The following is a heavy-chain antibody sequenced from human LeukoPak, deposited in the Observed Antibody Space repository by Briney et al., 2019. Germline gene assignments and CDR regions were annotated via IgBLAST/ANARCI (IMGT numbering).Heavy chain of an antibody. CDR2: IKQDGSEK. CDR1: EFIFSGYW. J-gene: IGHJ4*02. CDR3: ARDGFVGAADY. D-gene: IGHD6-13*01. Sequence: GGSLRLSCAASEFIFSGYWMNWVRQAPGKGLEWVANIKQDGSEKQYVDSVRGRFTISRDNAKNSLYMQMNSLRVEDTAVYYCARDGFVGAADYWGQGTLVTVSS. V-gene: IGHV3-7*01.